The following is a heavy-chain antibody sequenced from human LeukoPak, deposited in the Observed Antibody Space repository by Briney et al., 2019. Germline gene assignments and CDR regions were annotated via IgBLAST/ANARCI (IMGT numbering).Heavy chain of an antibody. CDR2: INPNSGGT. J-gene: IGHJ4*02. CDR3: ARCMDYDILTGYYCDY. V-gene: IGHV1-2*02. Sequence: ASVKVSCKASGNTFTKYAISWVRLAPGQGLEWMGWINPNSGGTNSAQNFQGRVTMTRDTSINSAYMELSRLRSDDTAIFYCARCMDYDILTGYYCDYWSQGTLVTVSS. D-gene: IGHD3-9*01. CDR1: GNTFTKYA.